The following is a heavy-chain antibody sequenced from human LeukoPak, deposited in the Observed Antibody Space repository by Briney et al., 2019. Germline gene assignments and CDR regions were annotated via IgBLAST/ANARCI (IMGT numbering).Heavy chain of an antibody. D-gene: IGHD6-19*01. Sequence: GGSLRLSCAASGFTFSSYSMNWVRQAPGKGLEWVSVISGSGGNTYADSVKGRFTISRDNSKNTLYLQMNSLRAEDTAVYYCAKVDSSGLTGFDYWGQGTLVTVSS. CDR1: GFTFSSYS. CDR2: ISGSGGNT. V-gene: IGHV3-23*01. J-gene: IGHJ4*02. CDR3: AKVDSSGLTGFDY.